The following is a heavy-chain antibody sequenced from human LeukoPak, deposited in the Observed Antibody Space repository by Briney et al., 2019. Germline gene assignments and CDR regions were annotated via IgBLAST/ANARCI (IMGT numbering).Heavy chain of an antibody. J-gene: IGHJ4*02. CDR3: ARGSLVHYYGSGSYRIRAGFDY. V-gene: IGHV3-48*03. Sequence: GGSLRLSCAASGFTFSSYEMNWVRQAPGKGLEWVSYISGSGSNIYYADSVKGRFTISRDNAKNSPYVQMKSLRAEDTAVYYCARGSLVHYYGSGSYRIRAGFDYWGQGTLVTVSS. D-gene: IGHD3-10*01. CDR1: GFTFSSYE. CDR2: ISGSGSNI.